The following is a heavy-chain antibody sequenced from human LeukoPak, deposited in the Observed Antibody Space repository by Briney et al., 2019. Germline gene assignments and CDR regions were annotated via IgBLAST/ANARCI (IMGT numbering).Heavy chain of an antibody. V-gene: IGHV3-33*01. CDR1: TFTFSNFG. CDR2: IWYDGSNI. CDR3: ARDVDSSGYYYFGY. J-gene: IGHJ4*02. Sequence: GGSLRLSCAASTFTFSNFGMHWVRQAPGKGLEWVAVIWYDGSNIYYADSVKGRFTVSRDNSKNTLYLQMNSLRAEDTAVYYCARDVDSSGYYYFGYWGQGTLVTVSS. D-gene: IGHD3-22*01.